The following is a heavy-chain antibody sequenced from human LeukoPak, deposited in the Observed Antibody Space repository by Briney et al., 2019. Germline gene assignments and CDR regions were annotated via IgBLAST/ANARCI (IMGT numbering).Heavy chain of an antibody. J-gene: IGHJ4*02. CDR1: RGSISSAGYY. D-gene: IGHD3-10*01. CDR3: ARHGTMVRGSFDY. Sequence: SQTLSLTCTVSRGSISSAGYYWGWIRQPPGKGLEWIGSIYYSGSTYYNPSLKSRVTISVDTSKNQFSLKLSSLTAADTAVYYCARHGTMVRGSFDYWGQGTLVTVSS. V-gene: IGHV4-39*01. CDR2: IYYSGST.